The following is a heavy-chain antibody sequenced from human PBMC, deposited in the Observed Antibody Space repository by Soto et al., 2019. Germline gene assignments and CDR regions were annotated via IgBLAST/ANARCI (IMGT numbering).Heavy chain of an antibody. CDR1: GYTFTSYD. CDR3: ARGWYYGSGSPFDP. J-gene: IGHJ5*02. D-gene: IGHD3-10*01. V-gene: IGHV1-8*01. Sequence: QVKLVQSGAEVKKPGASVKVSCKASGYTFTSYDINWVRQATGQGLEWMGWMNPNSGNTGYAQKYQGTVTMTRNTSISTAYMELSSLRSEDTAVYYCARGWYYGSGSPFDPWGQGTLVTVSS. CDR2: MNPNSGNT.